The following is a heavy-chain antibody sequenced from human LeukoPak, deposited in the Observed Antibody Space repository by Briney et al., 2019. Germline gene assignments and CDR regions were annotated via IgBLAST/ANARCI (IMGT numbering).Heavy chain of an antibody. Sequence: PGGSLRLSCAASGFIFSYYDMHWVSQAPGEGLEWVAVKSYDGSKKYYRDSVKGRFTISRDNSKNTLYLQMNSLRGEDTAVYYWARDQTGTYNVDSWGQGTLVTVSS. J-gene: IGHJ4*02. CDR2: KSYDGSKK. D-gene: IGHD1-26*01. V-gene: IGHV3-30*04. CDR1: GFIFSYYD. CDR3: ARDQTGTYNVDS.